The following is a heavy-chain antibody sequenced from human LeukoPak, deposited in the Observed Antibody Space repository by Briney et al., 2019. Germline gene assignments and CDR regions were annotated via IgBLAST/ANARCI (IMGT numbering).Heavy chain of an antibody. CDR2: IRYDGSNK. CDR1: RFTFSSYG. CDR3: AKDIAAMAHDAFDI. D-gene: IGHD6-6*01. V-gene: IGHV3-30*02. Sequence: GGSLRLSRAASRFTFSSYGMHWVRQAPGKGLEWVAFIRYDGSNKYYADSVKGRFTISRDNSKNTLYLQMNSLRAEDTAVYYCAKDIAAMAHDAFDIWGQGTMVTVSS. J-gene: IGHJ3*02.